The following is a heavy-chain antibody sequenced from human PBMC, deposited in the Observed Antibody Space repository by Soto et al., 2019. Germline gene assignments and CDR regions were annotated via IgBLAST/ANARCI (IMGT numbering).Heavy chain of an antibody. D-gene: IGHD3-22*01. J-gene: IGHJ4*02. Sequence: SETLSLTCAVYGGSFSGYYWSWIRQPPGKGLEWIGEVDHTGSTNYNPSLASRVTISVDRSKNQFSLKLSSVTAADTAVYYSARVQSSGWYAGYWGRGTLVTVSS. V-gene: IGHV4-34*01. CDR2: VDHTGST. CDR3: ARVQSSGWYAGY. CDR1: GGSFSGYY.